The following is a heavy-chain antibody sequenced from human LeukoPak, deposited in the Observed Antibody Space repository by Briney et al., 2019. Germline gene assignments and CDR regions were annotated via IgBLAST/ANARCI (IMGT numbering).Heavy chain of an antibody. CDR1: GFTFDDYA. CDR2: ISWNSGSI. V-gene: IGHV3-9*03. D-gene: IGHD3-22*01. CDR3: AKDSIGYYDSSGPYYFDY. Sequence: GGSLRLXCAASGFTFDDYAMHWVRQAPGKGLEWVSGISWNSGSIGYADSVKGRFTISRDNAKNSLYLQMNSLRAEDMALYYCAKDSIGYYDSSGPYYFDYWGQGTLVTVPS. J-gene: IGHJ4*02.